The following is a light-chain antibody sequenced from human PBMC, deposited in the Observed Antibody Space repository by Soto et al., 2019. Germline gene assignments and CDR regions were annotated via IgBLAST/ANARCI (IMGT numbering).Light chain of an antibody. CDR1: QSVSSN. CDR3: QQYNNWPGWA. Sequence: EIVMTQSPATLSVSPGERATLSCRASQSVSSNLAWYQQKPGQAPRLLIYGASTRATGIPASFSGSGSGTEFTLTISSLQSEDFALYYCQQYNNWPGWAFGQGTKVEIK. J-gene: IGKJ1*01. CDR2: GAS. V-gene: IGKV3-15*01.